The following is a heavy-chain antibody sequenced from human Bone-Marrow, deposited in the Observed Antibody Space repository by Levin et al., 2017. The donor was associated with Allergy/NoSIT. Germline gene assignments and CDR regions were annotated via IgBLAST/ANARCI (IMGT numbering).Heavy chain of an antibody. V-gene: IGHV1-8*01. CDR2: MNPSSTNT. Sequence: GESLKISCKTSGYIFTSFDIIWVRQATGQGIEWMGWMNPSSTNTGYSQRFQGRVTMTATTSINTAYMELSSLTSEDTALYFCARAVRGHLLSDFWGQGTQVTVSS. D-gene: IGHD3-10*01. J-gene: IGHJ4*02. CDR3: ARAVRGHLLSDF. CDR1: GYIFTSFD.